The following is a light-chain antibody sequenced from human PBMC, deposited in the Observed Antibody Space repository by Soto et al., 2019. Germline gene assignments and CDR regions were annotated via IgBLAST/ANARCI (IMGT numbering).Light chain of an antibody. Sequence: LTQPASVSGSPGQSITISCTGTSSDVGSYNLVSWYQQHPGKAPKLMVYEGSKRPSGVSNRFSGSKSGNTASLTISGLQAEDEADYYCCSYAGSSTYVFGTGTKVTVL. CDR3: CSYAGSSTYV. CDR1: SSDVGSYNL. CDR2: EGS. J-gene: IGLJ1*01. V-gene: IGLV2-23*01.